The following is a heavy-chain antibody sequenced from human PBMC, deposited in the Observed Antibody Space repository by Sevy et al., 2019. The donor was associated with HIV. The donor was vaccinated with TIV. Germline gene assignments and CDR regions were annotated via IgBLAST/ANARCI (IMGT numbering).Heavy chain of an antibody. J-gene: IGHJ4*02. V-gene: IGHV3-7*04. CDR2: IKQDEIEK. D-gene: IGHD3-22*01. CDR3: ARGNSGSFDY. CDR1: GFSFSNYW. Sequence: GGSLRLSCAASGFSFSNYWMHWVRQAPGKGLEWVANIKQDEIEKYYVASVKGRFTISRDNAKNSLYLQMNSLRPEDTAGYYCARGNSGSFDYWGQGTLVTVSS.